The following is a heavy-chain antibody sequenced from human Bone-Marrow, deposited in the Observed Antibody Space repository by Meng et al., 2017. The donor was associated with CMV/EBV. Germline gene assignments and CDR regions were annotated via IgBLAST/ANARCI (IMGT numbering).Heavy chain of an antibody. Sequence: GSLRLSCTVSGGSISSSSYYWGWIRQPPGKGLEWIGSIYYSGSTYYNPSLKSRVTISVDTSKNQFSLKLSSVIAADTAVYYCARSRYCSSTSCYKARVYFDYWGQGTLVTFSS. V-gene: IGHV4-39*01. CDR2: IYYSGST. J-gene: IGHJ4*02. CDR3: ARSRYCSSTSCYKARVYFDY. CDR1: GGSISSSSYY. D-gene: IGHD2-2*02.